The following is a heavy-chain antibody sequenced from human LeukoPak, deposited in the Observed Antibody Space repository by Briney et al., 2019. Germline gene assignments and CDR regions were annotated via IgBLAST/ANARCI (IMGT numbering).Heavy chain of an antibody. CDR1: GFTFSSYA. CDR2: ISGSGGST. D-gene: IGHD2-2*01. CDR3: ARVFWEYQLLGLRYYYYGMDV. V-gene: IGHV3-23*01. Sequence: GGSLRLSCAASGFTFSSYAMSWVRQAPGKGLEWVSAISGSGGSTYYADSVKGRFTISRDNAKNSLYLQMNSLRAEDTAVYYCARVFWEYQLLGLRYYYYGMDVWGQGTTVTVSS. J-gene: IGHJ6*02.